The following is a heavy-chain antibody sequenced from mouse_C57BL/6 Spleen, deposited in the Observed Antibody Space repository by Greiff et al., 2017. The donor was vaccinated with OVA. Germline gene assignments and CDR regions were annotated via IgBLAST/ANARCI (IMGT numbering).Heavy chain of an antibody. CDR2: ISSGSSTI. CDR3: ARSAPYYYGSSYDYFDY. D-gene: IGHD1-1*01. V-gene: IGHV5-17*01. Sequence: EVMLVESGGGLVKPGGSLKLSCAASGFTFSDYGMHWVRQAPEKGLEWVAYISSGSSTIYYADTVKGRFTISRDNAKNTLFLQMTSLRSEDTAMYYCARSAPYYYGSSYDYFDYWGQGTTLTVSS. CDR1: GFTFSDYG. J-gene: IGHJ2*01.